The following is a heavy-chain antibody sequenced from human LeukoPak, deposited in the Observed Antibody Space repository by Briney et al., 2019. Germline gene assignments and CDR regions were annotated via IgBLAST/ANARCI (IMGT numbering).Heavy chain of an antibody. V-gene: IGHV3-23*01. J-gene: IGHJ6*03. CDR1: GFTFSNFA. D-gene: IGHD5-18*01. CDR2: ISGSGGST. CDR3: AKGATAMAYYYMDV. Sequence: GGSLRLSCAASGFTFSNFAMSWVRQAPGKGLEWVSTISGSGGSTYYADSVKGRFTISRDNSKNTVFPQVSSLRVEHTAVYYCAKGATAMAYYYMDVWGKGTTVTVSS.